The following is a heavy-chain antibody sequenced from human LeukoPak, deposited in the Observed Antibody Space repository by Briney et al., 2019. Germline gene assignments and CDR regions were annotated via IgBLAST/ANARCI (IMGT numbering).Heavy chain of an antibody. CDR3: ARGRWLQSFDY. J-gene: IGHJ4*02. V-gene: IGHV3-64*01. Sequence: GGSLRLSCAAPGFTFSSYAMHWVRQAPGKGLEYVSAISSNGGGTYYANSVKGRFTISRDNSKNTLYLQMGSLRAEDMAVYYCARGRWLQSFDYWGQGTLVTVSS. CDR1: GFTFSSYA. CDR2: ISSNGGGT. D-gene: IGHD5-24*01.